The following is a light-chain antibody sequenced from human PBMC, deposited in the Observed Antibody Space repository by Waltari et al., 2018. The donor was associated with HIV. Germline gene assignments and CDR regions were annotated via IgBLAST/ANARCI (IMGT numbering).Light chain of an antibody. Sequence: DIVMTQSPGSLAVSLGERATINCTSSQSVLYTSKNKNYVSWYQQKAGQPPKVLIYWSSTRDSGVPVRFSGSGSGTDFTLTIDRLQPEDVAVYFCQQYYSTPFTFGGGTRVEIK. J-gene: IGKJ4*01. CDR3: QQYYSTPFT. V-gene: IGKV4-1*01. CDR1: QSVLYTSKNKNY. CDR2: WSS.